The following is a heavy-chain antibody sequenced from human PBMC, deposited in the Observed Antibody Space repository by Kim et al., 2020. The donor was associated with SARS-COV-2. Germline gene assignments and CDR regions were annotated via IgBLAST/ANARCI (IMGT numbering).Heavy chain of an antibody. Sequence: GGSLRLSCAASGFTFSSYGMHWVRQAPGKGLEWVAVISYDGSNKYYADSVKGRFTISRDNSKNTLYLQMNSLRAEDTAVYYCAKKTAYNWNYVTDWGFDYWGQGTLVTVSS. J-gene: IGHJ4*02. CDR3: AKKTAYNWNYVTDWGFDY. D-gene: IGHD1-7*01. CDR1: GFTFSSYG. CDR2: ISYDGSNK. V-gene: IGHV3-30*18.